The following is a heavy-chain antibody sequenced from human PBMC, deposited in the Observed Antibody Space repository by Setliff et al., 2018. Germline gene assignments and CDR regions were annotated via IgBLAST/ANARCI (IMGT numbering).Heavy chain of an antibody. Sequence: ASVKVSCKATGYTFKDSIISWGRQAPGQGLEWMGWSSSYNDITNYAQRFQGRVTMTTDTSTSAAYMELRSLRSDDTAVYYCAISTLSICSGGTCPNAFDVWGQGTMVTVSS. D-gene: IGHD2-15*01. V-gene: IGHV1-18*04. CDR1: GYTFKDSI. CDR3: AISTLSICSGGTCPNAFDV. CDR2: SSSYNDIT. J-gene: IGHJ3*01.